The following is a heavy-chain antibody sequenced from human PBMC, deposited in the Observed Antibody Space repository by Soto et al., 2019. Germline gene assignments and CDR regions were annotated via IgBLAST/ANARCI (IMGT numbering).Heavy chain of an antibody. CDR1: GGSISSGGYY. Sequence: SETLSLTCTVSGGSISSGGYYWSWIRQHPGKGLEWIGYIYYSGSTYYNPSLKSRVTISVDTSKNQFSLKLSSVTAADTAVYYCAMSYDFWSGYPQYYYYYYGMDVWGQGTTVTVS. CDR3: AMSYDFWSGYPQYYYYYYGMDV. CDR2: IYYSGST. D-gene: IGHD3-3*01. V-gene: IGHV4-31*03. J-gene: IGHJ6*02.